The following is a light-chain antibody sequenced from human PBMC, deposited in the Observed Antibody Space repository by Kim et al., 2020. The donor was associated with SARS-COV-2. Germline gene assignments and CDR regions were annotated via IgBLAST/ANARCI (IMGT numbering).Light chain of an antibody. V-gene: IGLV2-14*03. Sequence: QSALTQPASVSGSPGQSITISCTGTSSDVGGYNYVSWYQQHSGKAPKLMIYDVSNRPSGVSNRFSGSKSGNTASLTISGLQAEDEADYYCSSYTISTTRVFGSGTKVTVL. CDR2: DVS. CDR3: SSYTISTTRV. CDR1: SSDVGGYNY. J-gene: IGLJ1*01.